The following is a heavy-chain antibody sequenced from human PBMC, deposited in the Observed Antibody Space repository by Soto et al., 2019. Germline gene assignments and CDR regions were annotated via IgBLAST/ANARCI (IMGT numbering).Heavy chain of an antibody. CDR3: ARHWTTYGDYPERIYYYYGMDV. D-gene: IGHD4-17*01. CDR2: IYPGDSDT. V-gene: IGHV5-51*01. CDR1: GYSFTSYW. Sequence: PGESLKISCKGSGYSFTSYWIGWVRQMPGKGLEWMGIIYPGDSDTRYSPSFQGQVTISADKSISTAYLQWSSLKASDTAMYYCARHWTTYGDYPERIYYYYGMDVWGQGTTVTVSS. J-gene: IGHJ6*02.